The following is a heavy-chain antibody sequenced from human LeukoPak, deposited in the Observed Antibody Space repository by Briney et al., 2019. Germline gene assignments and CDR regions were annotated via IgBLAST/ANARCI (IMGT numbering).Heavy chain of an antibody. D-gene: IGHD2/OR15-2a*01. Sequence: GGSLRLSCAASGFTFSSYEMNWVRQAPGKGLEWVSYISSSSGTIYYADSVKGRFTISRDNAKNSLYLQMNSLRAEDTAVYYCARDQESYLIYFDYWGQGTLVTVSS. CDR2: ISSSSGTI. V-gene: IGHV3-48*03. CDR1: GFTFSSYE. J-gene: IGHJ4*02. CDR3: ARDQESYLIYFDY.